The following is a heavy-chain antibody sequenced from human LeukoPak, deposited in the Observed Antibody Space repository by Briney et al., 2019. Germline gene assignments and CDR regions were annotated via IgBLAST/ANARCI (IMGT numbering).Heavy chain of an antibody. CDR2: IYSGGST. CDR1: GFTVSSNY. J-gene: IGHJ4*02. V-gene: IGHV3-66*01. D-gene: IGHD3-22*01. Sequence: GGSLRLSCAASGFTVSSNYMSWVRQAPGKGLEWVSVIYSGGSTYYADSVKGRFTISRDNSKNTLYLQMNSLRAEDTAVYYCAKSQDYYDVGGFGYWGQGTLVTVSS. CDR3: AKSQDYYDVGGFGY.